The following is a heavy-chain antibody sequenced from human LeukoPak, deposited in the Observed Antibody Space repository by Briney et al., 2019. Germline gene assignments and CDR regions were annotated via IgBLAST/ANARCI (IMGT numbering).Heavy chain of an antibody. Sequence: PSETLSLTCTVSGGSTSSYYWSWVRQPPGKGLEWIGYIYYSGSTNYNPSLKSRVTISVDTSKNQFSLKLSSVTAADTAVYYCARDHHYYYYYMDVWGKGTTVTVSS. V-gene: IGHV4-59*01. J-gene: IGHJ6*03. CDR3: ARDHHYYYYYMDV. CDR2: IYYSGST. CDR1: GGSTSSYY.